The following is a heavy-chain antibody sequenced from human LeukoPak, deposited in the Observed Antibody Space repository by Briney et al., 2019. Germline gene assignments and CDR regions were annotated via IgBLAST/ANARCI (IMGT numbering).Heavy chain of an antibody. J-gene: IGHJ4*02. CDR1: AYSISSGYY. CDR3: ARASGSGPYYPLDY. D-gene: IGHD3-10*01. Sequence: SETLSLTCAVSAYSISSGYYWGWIRQPPGKGLEWIGSIYHSGSTYYNPSLNSRVTISLGTSKNQFSLKLRSVTAADTAMYYCARASGSGPYYPLDYWGQGTLVTVSS. CDR2: IYHSGST. V-gene: IGHV4-38-2*01.